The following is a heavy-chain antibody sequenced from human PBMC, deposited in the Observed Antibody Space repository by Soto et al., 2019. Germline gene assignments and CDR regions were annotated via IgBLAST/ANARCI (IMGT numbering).Heavy chain of an antibody. D-gene: IGHD2-15*01. CDR2: IYHSGST. Sequence: SETLSLTCAVSGGSISSGGYSWSWIRQPPGKGLEWIGYIYHSGSTYYNPSLKSRVTISVDRSKNQFSLKLSSVTAADTAVYYCARASAARYYFDYWGQGTLVTVSS. CDR1: GGSISSGGYS. J-gene: IGHJ4*02. CDR3: ARASAARYYFDY. V-gene: IGHV4-30-2*01.